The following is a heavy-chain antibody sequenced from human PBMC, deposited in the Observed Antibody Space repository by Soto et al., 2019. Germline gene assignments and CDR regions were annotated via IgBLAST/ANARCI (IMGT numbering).Heavy chain of an antibody. J-gene: IGHJ5*02. Sequence: SETLSLTCTVSGGSISSSSYYWGWIRQPPGKGLEWIGSIYYSGSTYYNPSLKSRVTISVDTSKDQFSLKLSSVTAADTAVYYCARHGAAAGTNWFDPWGQGTLVTVSS. V-gene: IGHV4-39*01. CDR2: IYYSGST. CDR1: GGSISSSSYY. CDR3: ARHGAAAGTNWFDP. D-gene: IGHD6-13*01.